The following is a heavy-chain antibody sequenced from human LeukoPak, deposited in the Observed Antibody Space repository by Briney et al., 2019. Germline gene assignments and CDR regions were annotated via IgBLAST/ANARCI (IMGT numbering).Heavy chain of an antibody. D-gene: IGHD2-2*01. CDR3: ARGYCSTTTCYLDYFDY. J-gene: IGHJ4*02. CDR2: INNNGGST. Sequence: GGSLRLSCVASGFTFSSYALHWVRQAPGKGLEYVSGINNNGGSTSYTNAVKGRFTISRDNSKNTLYLQVASLRAEDMAVYYCARGYCSTTTCYLDYFDYWGQGTLVTVSS. V-gene: IGHV3-64*01. CDR1: GFTFSSYA.